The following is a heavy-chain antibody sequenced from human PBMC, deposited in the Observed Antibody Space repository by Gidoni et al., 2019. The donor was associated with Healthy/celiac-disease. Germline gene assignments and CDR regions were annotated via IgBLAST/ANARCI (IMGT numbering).Heavy chain of an antibody. J-gene: IGHJ5*02. Sequence: ESLRISCKGSGYSFTSYWISWVRQMPGKGLEWMGRIDPSDSYTNYSPSFQGHVTISADKSISTAYLQWRSLKASDTAMYYCARRITMVRGVIIINWFDPWGQGTLVTVSS. V-gene: IGHV5-10-1*01. CDR2: IDPSDSYT. CDR3: ARRITMVRGVIIINWFDP. CDR1: GYSFTSYW. D-gene: IGHD3-10*01.